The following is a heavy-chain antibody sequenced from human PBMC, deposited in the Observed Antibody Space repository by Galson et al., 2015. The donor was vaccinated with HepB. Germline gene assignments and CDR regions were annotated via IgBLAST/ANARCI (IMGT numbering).Heavy chain of an antibody. J-gene: IGHJ6*02. CDR1: GYSFTSYW. V-gene: IGHV5-10-1*01. D-gene: IGHD6-6*01. Sequence: QSGAEVKKPGESLRISCKGSGYSFTSYWISWVRQMPGKGLEWMGRIDPSDSYTNYSPSFQGHVTISADKSISTAYLQWSSLKASDTAMYYCARRRGYSSSSSLNGDYYYGMDVWGQGTTVTVSS. CDR2: IDPSDSYT. CDR3: ARRRGYSSSSSLNGDYYYGMDV.